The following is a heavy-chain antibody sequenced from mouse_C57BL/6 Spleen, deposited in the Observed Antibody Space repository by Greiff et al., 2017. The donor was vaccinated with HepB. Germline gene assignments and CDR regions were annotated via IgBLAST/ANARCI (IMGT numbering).Heavy chain of an antibody. CDR2: IHPNSGST. J-gene: IGHJ3*01. D-gene: IGHD2-4*01. Sequence: VQLQQSGAELVKPGASVKLSCKASGYTFTSYWMHWVKQRPGQGLEWIGMIHPNSGSTNYNEKFKSKATLTVDKSSSTAYMQLSSLTSEDSAVYYCARGDYDVPGVAYWGQGTLVTVSA. CDR3: ARGDYDVPGVAY. V-gene: IGHV1-64*01. CDR1: GYTFTSYW.